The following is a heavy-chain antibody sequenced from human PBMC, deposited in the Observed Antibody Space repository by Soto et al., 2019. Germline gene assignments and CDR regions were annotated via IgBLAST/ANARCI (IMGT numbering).Heavy chain of an antibody. J-gene: IGHJ4*02. D-gene: IGHD3-22*01. CDR2: MNPNSGNT. CDR3: ARRYYDSSGYRIFDY. Sequence: QVQLVQSGAEVKKPGASVKVSCKASGYTFTIYDINWVRQATGQGLEWMGWMNPNSGNTGYAQKFQGRVTMTRNTSIGTAYMELSSLRSEDTAVYYSARRYYDSSGYRIFDYWGQGTLVTVSS. V-gene: IGHV1-8*01. CDR1: GYTFTIYD.